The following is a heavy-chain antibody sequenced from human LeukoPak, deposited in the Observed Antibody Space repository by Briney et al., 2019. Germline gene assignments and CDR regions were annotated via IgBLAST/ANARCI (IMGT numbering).Heavy chain of an antibody. CDR2: MNPNSGNT. J-gene: IGHJ4*02. D-gene: IGHD2-21*02. CDR1: GYTFTNYD. V-gene: IGHV1-8*03. CDR3: ARGREVVVTATLPYDY. Sequence: ASVKVSCKASGYTFTNYDINWVRQATGQGLEWMGWMNPNSGNTGYAQKFQGRVTFTRNTSISTAYMELSSLRSEDTAVYYCARGREVVVTATLPYDYWGQGTLVTVSS.